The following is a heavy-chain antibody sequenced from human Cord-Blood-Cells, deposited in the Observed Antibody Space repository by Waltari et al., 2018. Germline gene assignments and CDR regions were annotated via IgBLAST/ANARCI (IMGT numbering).Heavy chain of an antibody. CDR3: ARGPVDWGLFDY. V-gene: IGHV3-7*01. J-gene: IGHJ4*02. CDR1: GFTFSSYW. CDR2: IKQDGSEK. Sequence: EVQLVESGGGLVQPGGSLRLSCAASGFTFSSYWMSWVRQAPGKGLEGVANIKQDGSEKYDVDSVKGRFTISRDNAKNSLYLQMNSLRAEDTAVYYCARGPVDWGLFDYWGQGTLVTVSS. D-gene: IGHD7-27*01.